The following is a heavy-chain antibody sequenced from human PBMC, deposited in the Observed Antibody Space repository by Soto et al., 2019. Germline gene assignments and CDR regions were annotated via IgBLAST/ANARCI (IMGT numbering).Heavy chain of an antibody. CDR2: IYWDDDK. CDR3: AHRLVNWSGSYLPSGGRFGFDP. CDR1: GFSLSTSGVG. Sequence: QITLKESGPTLVKPTQTLTLTCTFSGFSLSTSGVGVGWIRQPPGKALEWLALIYWDDDKRYSPSQKSRLTITKDPTKNQVVLTMSNMDPVDTATYYCAHRLVNWSGSYLPSGGRFGFDPWGQGTMVTVSS. D-gene: IGHD3-10*01. V-gene: IGHV2-5*02. J-gene: IGHJ5*02.